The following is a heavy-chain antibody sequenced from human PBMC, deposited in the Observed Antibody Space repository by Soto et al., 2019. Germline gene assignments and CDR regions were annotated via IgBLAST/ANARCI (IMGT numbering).Heavy chain of an antibody. CDR1: GDSVSGLY. D-gene: IGHD5-12*01. Sequence: QVQLQESGPGLVKPSETLSLTCTVSGDSVSGLYWSWIRQPPGKGLEWIGYIYYSGTTKYNPSLKSRVTISVDMSKNQFSLRLTSVTAADTAVYYCARVVSHGYSDYWVQGTLVTVSS. CDR3: ARVVSHGYSDY. CDR2: IYYSGTT. J-gene: IGHJ4*02. V-gene: IGHV4-59*02.